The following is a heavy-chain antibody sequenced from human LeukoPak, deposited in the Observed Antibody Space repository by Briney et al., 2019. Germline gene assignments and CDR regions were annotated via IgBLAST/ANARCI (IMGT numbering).Heavy chain of an antibody. CDR3: ARLLGYCSSTSCRIYFDY. D-gene: IGHD2-2*01. CDR2: IYDSGST. V-gene: IGHV4-39*01. J-gene: IGHJ4*02. Sequence: SETLSLTCTVSGGSIRSSYYYWGWIRQPPGKGLEWIGSIYDSGSTYYNPSLKSRVTISVDTSKNQFSLKLNSVTAADTAVYYCARLLGYCSSTSCRIYFDYWGQGTLVTVSS. CDR1: GGSIRSSYYY.